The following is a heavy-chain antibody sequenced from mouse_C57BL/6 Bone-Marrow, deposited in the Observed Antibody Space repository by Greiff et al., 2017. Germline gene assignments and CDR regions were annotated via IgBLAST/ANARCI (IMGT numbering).Heavy chain of an antibody. J-gene: IGHJ3*01. V-gene: IGHV1-81*01. CDR1: GYTFTSYG. Sequence: VQLVESGAELARPGASVKLSCKASGYTFTSYGISWVKQRTGQGLEWIGEIYPRSGNTYYNEKFKGKATLTADKSSSTAYMELRSLTSEDSAVYFCARGRITTVVAPFAYWGQGTLVTVSA. D-gene: IGHD1-1*01. CDR3: ARGRITTVVAPFAY. CDR2: IYPRSGNT.